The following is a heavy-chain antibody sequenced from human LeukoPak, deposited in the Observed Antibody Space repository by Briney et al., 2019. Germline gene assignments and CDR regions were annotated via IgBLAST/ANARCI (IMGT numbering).Heavy chain of an antibody. CDR2: IKQDGSEK. CDR1: GFTFSSYW. Sequence: GGSLRLSCAASGFTFSSYWMSWVRQAPGKGLEWVANIKQDGSEKYYVDSVKGRFTISRDNAKNSLYLQMNSLRAEDTAVYYCARDLYNWHPSFIDPWGQGTLVSVSS. J-gene: IGHJ5*02. D-gene: IGHD1-20*01. V-gene: IGHV3-7*01. CDR3: ARDLYNWHPSFIDP.